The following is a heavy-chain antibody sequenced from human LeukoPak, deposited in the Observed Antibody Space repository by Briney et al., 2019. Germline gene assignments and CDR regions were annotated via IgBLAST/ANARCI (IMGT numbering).Heavy chain of an antibody. CDR2: INTDGGST. J-gene: IGHJ4*02. V-gene: IGHV3-74*01. D-gene: IGHD3-3*01. CDR1: GFTFGSYW. Sequence: GGSLRLSCAASGFTFGSYWMHWVRQAPGKGLVWVSRINTDGGSTTYADSVKGRFTISRDNAKNTLYLQMNSLRAEDTAVYYCARDRKTIFGVVIVGFDYWGQGTLVTVSS. CDR3: ARDRKTIFGVVIVGFDY.